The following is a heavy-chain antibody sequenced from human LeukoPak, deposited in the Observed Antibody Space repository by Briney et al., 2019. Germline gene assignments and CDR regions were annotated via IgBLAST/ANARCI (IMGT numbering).Heavy chain of an antibody. Sequence: SQTLSLTCTVSGGSISSGGYYWGWIRQHPGKGLEWIGYVYYSGSTYYNPSLKSRVTISVDTSKNQFSLKLSSVTAADTAVYYCARVNDFWSGDWGQGTLVTVSS. J-gene: IGHJ4*02. D-gene: IGHD3-3*01. CDR3: ARVNDFWSGD. CDR2: VYYSGST. V-gene: IGHV4-31*03. CDR1: GGSISSGGYY.